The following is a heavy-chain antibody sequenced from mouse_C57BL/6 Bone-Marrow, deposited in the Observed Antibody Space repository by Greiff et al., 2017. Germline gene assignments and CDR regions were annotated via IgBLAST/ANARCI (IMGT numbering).Heavy chain of an antibody. Sequence: EVKLVESGPGLVKPSQSLSLTCSVTGYSITSGYYWNWIRQFPGNKLEWMGYISYDGSNNSNPSLKNRISITRDTSKNQFFLKLNSVTTEDTATYYCARGPYGLDYWGQGTTLTVSS. CDR1: GYSITSGYY. D-gene: IGHD1-1*01. J-gene: IGHJ2*01. CDR2: ISYDGSN. CDR3: ARGPYGLDY. V-gene: IGHV3-6*01.